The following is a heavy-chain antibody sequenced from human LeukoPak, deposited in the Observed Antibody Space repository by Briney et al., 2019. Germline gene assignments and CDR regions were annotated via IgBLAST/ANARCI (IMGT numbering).Heavy chain of an antibody. D-gene: IGHD6-19*01. CDR3: AGSNGWYAFEV. CDR2: ISAYNGNT. J-gene: IGHJ3*01. V-gene: IGHV1-18*01. Sequence: ASVKVSCKASGYTFTSYGISWVRQAPGQGLEWMGWISAYNGNTNYPQKVQGRVTISTDTSTSTAYMELRSLRSDDTAVYYCAGSNGWYAFEVWGQGTMVTVYS. CDR1: GYTFTSYG.